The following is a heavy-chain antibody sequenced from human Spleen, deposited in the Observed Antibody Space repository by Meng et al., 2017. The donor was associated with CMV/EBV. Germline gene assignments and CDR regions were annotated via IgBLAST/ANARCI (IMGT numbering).Heavy chain of an antibody. CDR1: GFTFSSYA. J-gene: IGHJ4*02. CDR2: ISGSGGST. CDR3: AKSIVVVVAASYFDY. V-gene: IGHV3-23*01. Sequence: ETLSLTCAASGFTFSSYAMNWVRQAPGKGLEWVSVISGSGGSTYYADSVKGRFTISRDNSKNTLYLQMNSLRAEDTAVYYCAKSIVVVVAASYFDYWGQGTVVTVSS. D-gene: IGHD2-15*01.